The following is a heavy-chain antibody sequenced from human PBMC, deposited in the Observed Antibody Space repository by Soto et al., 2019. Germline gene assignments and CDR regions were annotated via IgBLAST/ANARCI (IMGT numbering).Heavy chain of an antibody. V-gene: IGHV2-5*01. J-gene: IGHJ4*02. CDR1: GFSLTTSGVG. Sequence: QITLKESGPTLVKPTQTLTLTCTFSGFSLTTSGVGVGWIRQPPGKALEWLALIYWNDDKPHSPSLKSRLTITKDTSKNQVVLTMTNMDPVDTATYYCAHRRRSEGTVTTGFDYWGQGILVTVSS. D-gene: IGHD4-17*01. CDR2: IYWNDDK. CDR3: AHRRRSEGTVTTGFDY.